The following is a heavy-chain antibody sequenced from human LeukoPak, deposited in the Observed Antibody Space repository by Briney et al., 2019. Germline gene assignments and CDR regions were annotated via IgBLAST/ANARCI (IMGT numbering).Heavy chain of an antibody. Sequence: GASVKVSCKASGYTFTSYYMHWVRQAPGQGLEWMGIINPSGGSTSYAQKFQGRVTMTRDTSTSTVYTELSSLRSEDTAVYYCARASSVRGGSYHRATSYFDYWGQGTLVTVSS. CDR2: INPSGGST. CDR3: ARASSVRGGSYHRATSYFDY. CDR1: GYTFTSYY. V-gene: IGHV1-46*01. J-gene: IGHJ4*02. D-gene: IGHD2-15*01.